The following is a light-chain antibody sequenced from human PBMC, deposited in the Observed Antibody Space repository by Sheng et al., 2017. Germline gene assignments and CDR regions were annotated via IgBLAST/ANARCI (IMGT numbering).Light chain of an antibody. Sequence: DIQMTQSPSSLSASVGDRVTITCRASQGISNYLAWYQQKPGKVPKLLIYAASTLQSGVPSRFSGSGSGTDFTLTISSLQPEDVATYYCQKYNSALTFGQGTRLDIK. CDR3: QKYNSALT. CDR1: QGISNY. J-gene: IGKJ5*01. CDR2: AAS. V-gene: IGKV1-27*01.